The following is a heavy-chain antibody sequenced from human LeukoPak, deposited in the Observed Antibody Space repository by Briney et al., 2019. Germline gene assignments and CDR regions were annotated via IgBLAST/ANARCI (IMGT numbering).Heavy chain of an antibody. CDR3: ARDLLYCSGGSCPFDY. CDR1: GYTFTSYG. J-gene: IGHJ4*02. V-gene: IGHV1-18*01. Sequence: GASVEVSCRASGYTFTSYGICWVRQAPGQGLEWMGWISTYNGNTNYAQKLQGRVTMTTDTSTSTAYMELRSLRSDDTAVYYCARDLLYCSGGSCPFDYWGQGTLVTVSS. D-gene: IGHD2-15*01. CDR2: ISTYNGNT.